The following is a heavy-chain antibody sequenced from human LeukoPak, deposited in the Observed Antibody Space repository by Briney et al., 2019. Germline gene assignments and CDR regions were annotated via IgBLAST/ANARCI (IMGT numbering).Heavy chain of an antibody. D-gene: IGHD5/OR15-5a*01. CDR3: ARALSTSGYYYYYYMDV. V-gene: IGHV3-64*01. Sequence: GGSLRLSCAASGLTFTSYAMHWVRQAPGKGLEYVSAIISNEGSTYYANSVKSRFTISRDNSKNTLYLQMGSLRAEDMAVYYCARALSTSGYYYYYYMDVWGKGTTVTVSS. CDR2: IISNEGST. CDR1: GLTFTSYA. J-gene: IGHJ6*03.